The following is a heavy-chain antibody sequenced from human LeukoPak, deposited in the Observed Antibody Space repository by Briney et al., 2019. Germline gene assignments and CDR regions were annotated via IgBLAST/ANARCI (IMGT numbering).Heavy chain of an antibody. CDR3: ARDPHRGYYSNPYFDY. CDR2: IYTSGST. J-gene: IGHJ4*02. V-gene: IGHV4-61*02. Sequence: PSQTLSLTCTVSGGSISSGSYYWSWIRQPAGKGLEWIGRIYTSGSTNYNPSLKSRVTISVDTSKNQFSLKLSSVTAADTAVYYCARDPHRGYYSNPYFDYWGQGTLVTVSS. CDR1: GGSISSGSYY. D-gene: IGHD3-22*01.